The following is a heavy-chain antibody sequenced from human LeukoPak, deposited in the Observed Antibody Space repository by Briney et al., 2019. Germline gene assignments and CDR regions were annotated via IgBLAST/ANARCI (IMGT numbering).Heavy chain of an antibody. D-gene: IGHD3-9*01. J-gene: IGHJ4*02. Sequence: GASVKVSCKASGDTFTAYYMHWARQAPGQGLEWMGRINPNNGGTNYAQKFQGRVTMTRDTSISTAYMDLSRLRSDDTAVYYCARDNYDILTGYHDFNYWGQGTLVTVSS. V-gene: IGHV1-2*06. CDR3: ARDNYDILTGYHDFNY. CDR1: GDTFTAYY. CDR2: INPNNGGT.